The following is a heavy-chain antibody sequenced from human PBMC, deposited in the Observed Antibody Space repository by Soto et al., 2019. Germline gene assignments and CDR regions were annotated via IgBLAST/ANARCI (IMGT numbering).Heavy chain of an antibody. D-gene: IGHD2-15*01. Sequence: GGSLRLSCAASGFTFSSYWMHWVRQAPGKGLVWVSRINSDGSSTSYADSVKGRFTISRDNAKNTLYLQMNSLRAEDTAVYYCASGYCSGGSCSTYYYYYYYMDVWGKGTTVTVSS. V-gene: IGHV3-74*01. CDR2: INSDGSST. CDR3: ASGYCSGGSCSTYYYYYYYMDV. CDR1: GFTFSSYW. J-gene: IGHJ6*03.